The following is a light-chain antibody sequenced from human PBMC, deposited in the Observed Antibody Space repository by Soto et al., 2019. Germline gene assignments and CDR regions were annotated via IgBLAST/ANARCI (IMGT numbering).Light chain of an antibody. CDR1: QTVSSSY. CDR3: QQYCQQYGSSPPSWT. Sequence: ETVLTQSPGTLSLSPGERATLSCRASQTVSSSYLAWYQQKPGQAPRHLIYGASSRATGIPDRFSGSGSGTDFTLTISRLEPEDFAVYYCQQYCQQYGSSPPSWTFGQGTRVEIK. CDR2: GAS. V-gene: IGKV3-20*01. J-gene: IGKJ1*01.